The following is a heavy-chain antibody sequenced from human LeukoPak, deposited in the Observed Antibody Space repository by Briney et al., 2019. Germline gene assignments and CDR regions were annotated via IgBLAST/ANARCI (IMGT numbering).Heavy chain of an antibody. CDR2: IYSGGST. CDR3: VRVGYSYGYGDWNHFDY. Sequence: GGSLRLSCAASGVTVSSNYMSWVRQAPGKGLEWVSSIYSGGSTYYADSVKGRFTISRDNSKNTLYLQMNSLRAEDTAVYFCVRVGYSYGYGDWNHFDYWGQGTLVTVSS. J-gene: IGHJ4*02. CDR1: GVTVSSNY. D-gene: IGHD5-18*01. V-gene: IGHV3-66*02.